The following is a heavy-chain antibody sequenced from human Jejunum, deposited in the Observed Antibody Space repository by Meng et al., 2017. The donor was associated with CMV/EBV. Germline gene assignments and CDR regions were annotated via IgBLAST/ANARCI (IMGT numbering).Heavy chain of an antibody. D-gene: IGHD6-6*01. V-gene: IGHV3-23*01. J-gene: IGHJ4*02. CDR2: ISDTGSST. CDR1: FTFSSYG. Sequence: FTFSSYGMSWVRQVPGKGLEWVSGISDTGSSTYYADSVKGRFTISRDNSKNTLYLQMNSLRAEDTAVYYCAREGGGTIAPRDLDYWGQGTLVTVSS. CDR3: AREGGGTIAPRDLDY.